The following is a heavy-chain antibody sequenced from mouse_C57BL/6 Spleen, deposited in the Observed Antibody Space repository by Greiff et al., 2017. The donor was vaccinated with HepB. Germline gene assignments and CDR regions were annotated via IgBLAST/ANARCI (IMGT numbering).Heavy chain of an antibody. Sequence: QVQLQQSGAELVRPGSSVKLSCKASGYTFTSYWMHWVKQRPIQGLEWIGNIDPSDSETHYNQKFKDKATLTVDKSSSTAYMQLSSLTSEDSAVYYCARSSPYAMDYWGQGTSVTVSS. V-gene: IGHV1-52*01. J-gene: IGHJ4*01. D-gene: IGHD1-1*01. CDR1: GYTFTSYW. CDR3: ARSSPYAMDY. CDR2: IDPSDSET.